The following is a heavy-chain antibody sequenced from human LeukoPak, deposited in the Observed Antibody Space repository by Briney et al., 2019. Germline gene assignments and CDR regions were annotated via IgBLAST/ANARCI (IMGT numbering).Heavy chain of an antibody. D-gene: IGHD3-10*01. J-gene: IGHJ4*02. CDR3: ASFYYGSGSY. V-gene: IGHV4-61*02. CDR2: IYTSGST. CDR1: GGSIGSGSYY. Sequence: SQTLSLTCTVSGGSIGSGSYYWTWIRQPAGKGLEWIGRIYTSGSTNYNPSLNSRVTISLDTSKNQFSLKLSSVTAADTAVYYCASFYYGSGSYWGQGTLVTVSS.